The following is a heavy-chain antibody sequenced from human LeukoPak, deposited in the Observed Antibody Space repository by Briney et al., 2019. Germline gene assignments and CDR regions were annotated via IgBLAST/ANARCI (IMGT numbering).Heavy chain of an antibody. CDR2: IYSGGDT. J-gene: IGHJ4*02. V-gene: IGHV3-53*01. D-gene: IGHD2-2*01. Sequence: PGGSLRLSCAASGFTVSSNYMSWVRQAPGKGLEWVSVIYSGGDTYYADSVKGRFTISRDNSKNTLYLQMNSLRAEDTAVYYCARDRGWTGYCSSTSCQEFDYWGQGTLVTVSS. CDR1: GFTVSSNY. CDR3: ARDRGWTGYCSSTSCQEFDY.